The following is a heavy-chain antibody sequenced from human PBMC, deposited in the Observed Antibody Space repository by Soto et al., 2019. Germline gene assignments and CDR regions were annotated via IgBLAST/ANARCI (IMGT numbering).Heavy chain of an antibody. D-gene: IGHD6-19*01. Sequence: QVQLVQSGAEVKKPGSSVKVSCKASGGTFSSYAISWVRQAPGQGLEWMGGIIPIFGTANYAQKFQGRVTITADESTSTAYMELSSLRSEDTAVYYCARDGGIAVAGTVWYFDLWGRSTLVTVSS. CDR1: GGTFSSYA. CDR3: ARDGGIAVAGTVWYFDL. J-gene: IGHJ2*01. V-gene: IGHV1-69*01. CDR2: IIPIFGTA.